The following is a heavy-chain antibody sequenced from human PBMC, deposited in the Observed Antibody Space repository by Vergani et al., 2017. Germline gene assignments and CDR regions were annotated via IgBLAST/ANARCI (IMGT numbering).Heavy chain of an antibody. CDR2: MNPNSGGT. Sequence: QVQLVQSGAEVKKPGASVKVSCKASGYTFTSYDINWVRQATGQGLEWMGWMNPNSGGTNYAQKFQGRVTMTRDTSISTAYMELSRLRSDDTAVYYCARAQRGSYSPHWGQGTLVTVSS. D-gene: IGHD1-26*01. J-gene: IGHJ4*02. CDR3: ARAQRGSYSPH. CDR1: GYTFTSYD. V-gene: IGHV1-2*02.